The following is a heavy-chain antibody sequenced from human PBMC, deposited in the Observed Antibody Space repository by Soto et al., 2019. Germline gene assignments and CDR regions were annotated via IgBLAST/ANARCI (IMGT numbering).Heavy chain of an antibody. CDR1: GFSLTSGGVG. D-gene: IGHD6-13*01. CDR2: IYWNDEQ. CDR3: AHRLPGPSGYDV. J-gene: IGHJ6*02. V-gene: IGHV2-5*01. Sequence: QITLKESGPTLVKPTQTLTLTCTFSGFSLTSGGVGVGWFRQPPGEALEWLALIYWNDEQYYNPSLRNRLTITRATSKSQVVLTMTNMDPLDTATYYCAHRLPGPSGYDVWGQGTTVTVSS.